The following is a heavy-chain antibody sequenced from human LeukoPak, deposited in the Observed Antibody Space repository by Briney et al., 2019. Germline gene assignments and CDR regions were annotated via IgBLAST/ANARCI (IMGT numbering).Heavy chain of an antibody. V-gene: IGHV5-51*01. Sequence: GESLKISCKGSGYSFTSYWIGWVRQMPGKGLEWMGIIYPGDSDTRYSPSFQGQVTISADKSISTAYLQWSSLKASDTAMYYCARSNGVVTIYGDNWFDPWGQGTLVTVSS. CDR1: GYSFTSYW. CDR2: IYPGDSDT. CDR3: ARSNGVVTIYGDNWFDP. D-gene: IGHD2-21*02. J-gene: IGHJ5*02.